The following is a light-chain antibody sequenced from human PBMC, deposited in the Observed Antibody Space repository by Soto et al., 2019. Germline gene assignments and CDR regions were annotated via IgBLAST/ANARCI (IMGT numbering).Light chain of an antibody. CDR2: DVS. V-gene: IGLV2-11*01. CDR1: ISDVGGYNY. Sequence: QSALTQPRSVCGSPGQSFAISCTGTISDVGGYNYVSWYQQHPGKAPKVMIYDVSKRPSGVPDRFSGYKSGNTASLTISGLQAEDEADYYCCSYAGSYTYVFGTGTKVTV. CDR3: CSYAGSYTYV. J-gene: IGLJ1*01.